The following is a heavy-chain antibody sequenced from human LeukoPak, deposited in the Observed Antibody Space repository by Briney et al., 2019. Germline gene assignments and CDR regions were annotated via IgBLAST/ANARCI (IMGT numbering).Heavy chain of an antibody. Sequence: PGGSLRLSCAASGFTFSSYAMNWVRQAPGRGLEWVSGFSGSGGTTYYADSVKGRFTISRDNAKNSLYLQMNSLRAEDTAVYYCADYSPYYYYMDVWGKGTTVTVSS. D-gene: IGHD2-15*01. J-gene: IGHJ6*03. CDR3: ADYSPYYYYMDV. CDR1: GFTFSSYA. CDR2: FSGSGGTT. V-gene: IGHV3-23*01.